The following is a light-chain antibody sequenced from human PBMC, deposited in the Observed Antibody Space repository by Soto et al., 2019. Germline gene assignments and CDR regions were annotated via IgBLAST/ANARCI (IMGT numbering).Light chain of an antibody. CDR3: QQYGNWPPWT. Sequence: IVMTQSPDTLTVSPGXTVTLSCRASQSLSDNLAWYQQKTGQPPRLLIFRASTRASGIPARFSGGGSGTEFTLTISRLQSEDFAVYYCQQYGNWPPWTFGPGTKVDIK. CDR1: QSLSDN. V-gene: IGKV3-15*01. J-gene: IGKJ1*01. CDR2: RAS.